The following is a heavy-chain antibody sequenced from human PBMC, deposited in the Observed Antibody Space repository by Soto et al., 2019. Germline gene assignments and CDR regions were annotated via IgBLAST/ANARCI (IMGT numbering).Heavy chain of an antibody. CDR2: TYSGGSS. CDR1: GLNVSSNS. D-gene: IGHD6-25*01. CDR3: GRARAYSSATMDV. V-gene: IGHV3-66*01. Sequence: EVQLVESGGGLVQPGGSLRVSCAASGLNVSSNSMNWVRQAPGRGLEWVSITYSGGSSYYAASVKGSFTISRDNSTNTLLLQVNSVRDEYTDAYYCGRARAYSSATMDVWGQGTTVTVSS. J-gene: IGHJ6*02.